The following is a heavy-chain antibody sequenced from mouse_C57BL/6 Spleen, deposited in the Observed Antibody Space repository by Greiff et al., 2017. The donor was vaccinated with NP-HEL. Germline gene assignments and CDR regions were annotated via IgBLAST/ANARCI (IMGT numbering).Heavy chain of an antibody. J-gene: IGHJ2*01. V-gene: IGHV5-17*01. D-gene: IGHD1-1*01. CDR3: ARRATTVVAFDY. CDR1: GFTFSDYG. CDR2: ISSGSSTI. Sequence: EVKLVESGGGLVKPGGSLKLSCAASGFTFSDYGMHWVRQAPEKGLEWVAYISSGSSTIYYADTVKGRFTISRDNAKNTLFLQMTSLRSEDTAMYYCARRATTVVAFDYWGQGTTLTVSS.